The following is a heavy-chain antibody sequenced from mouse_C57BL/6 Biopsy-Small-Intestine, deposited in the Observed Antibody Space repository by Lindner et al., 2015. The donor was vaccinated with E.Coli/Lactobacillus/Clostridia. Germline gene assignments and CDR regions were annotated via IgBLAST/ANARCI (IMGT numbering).Heavy chain of an antibody. CDR1: GFTFSDYG. J-gene: IGHJ4*01. CDR3: ARRGPYYYAMDY. V-gene: IGHV5-17*01. CDR2: ISRGSSTI. Sequence: VQLRGVWGGLVKPGGSLKLSCAASGFTFSDYGMHWVRQAPEKGLEWVAYISRGSSTIYYADTLKDRFTISRDNAENTLFLQMISLRSEDTAMYYCARRGPYYYAMDYWGQGTSVTVSS.